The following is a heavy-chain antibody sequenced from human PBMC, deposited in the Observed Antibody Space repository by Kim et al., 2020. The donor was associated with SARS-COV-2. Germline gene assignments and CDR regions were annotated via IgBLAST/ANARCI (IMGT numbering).Heavy chain of an antibody. CDR2: ISNSGSTI. D-gene: IGHD1-1*01. Sequence: GGSLRLSCTASEFIFSIYEMNWVRQAPGKGLEWVSYISNSGSTISYADSVKGRFTISRDNAKNSLYLQMNSLRAEDTAVYYCARDSNPPMLDSTVNIVRDAFDIWGQGAMVSVSP. J-gene: IGHJ3*02. V-gene: IGHV3-48*03. CDR3: ARDSNPPMLDSTVNIVRDAFDI. CDR1: EFIFSIYE.